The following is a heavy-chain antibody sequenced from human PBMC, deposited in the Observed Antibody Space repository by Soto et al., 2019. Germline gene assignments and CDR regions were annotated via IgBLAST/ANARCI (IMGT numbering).Heavy chain of an antibody. V-gene: IGHV3-23*01. D-gene: IGHD1-26*01. CDR1: GFSFSSYA. Sequence: GGSLRLSCTASGFSFSSYAMSWVRQAPGKGLEWISAIRGSGDTSYYADSVKGRFTISRDNSKNTLHLQMIGLRVEDTAIYYCAKAASGSPSSWFDPWGQGTLVTVSS. CDR3: AKAASGSPSSWFDP. J-gene: IGHJ5*02. CDR2: IRGSGDTS.